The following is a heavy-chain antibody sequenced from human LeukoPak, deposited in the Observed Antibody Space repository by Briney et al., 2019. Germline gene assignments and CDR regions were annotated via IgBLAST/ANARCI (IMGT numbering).Heavy chain of an antibody. CDR3: ARDPRGDYVRWYFDL. CDR2: IYYSGST. Sequence: PSETLSLTCTVSGGSISSYYWSWIRQPPGKGLERIGYIYYSGSTNYNPSLKSRVTISVDTSKNQFSLKLSSVTAADTAVYYCARDPRGDYVRWYFDLWGRGTLVTVSS. CDR1: GGSISSYY. D-gene: IGHD4-17*01. V-gene: IGHV4-59*01. J-gene: IGHJ2*01.